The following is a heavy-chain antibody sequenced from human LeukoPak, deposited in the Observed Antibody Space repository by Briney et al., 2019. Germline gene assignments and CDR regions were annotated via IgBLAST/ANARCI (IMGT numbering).Heavy chain of an antibody. CDR3: ARRMAANAFDI. V-gene: IGHV3-30-3*01. Sequence: GGSLRLSCAASGXTFSTYTMHWVRQAPGKGLEWVAFVSYDGTNKNYADSVKGRFTISRDNSKNTLYLQMNSLRTEDTAVYYCARRMAANAFDIWGQGTMVTVSS. J-gene: IGHJ3*02. D-gene: IGHD5-24*01. CDR1: GXTFSTYT. CDR2: VSYDGTNK.